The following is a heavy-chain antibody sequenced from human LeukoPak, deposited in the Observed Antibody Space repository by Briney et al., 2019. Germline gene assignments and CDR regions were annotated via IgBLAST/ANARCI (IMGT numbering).Heavy chain of an antibody. D-gene: IGHD1-7*01. Sequence: ASVKVSCKASGYTFYNYGISWVRQAPGQGLEWVGWIGVDTGNTNFARKFQGRVTMTTDTDTATSYMEVRGLISDDTAVYYCVRDSRETGTTSDFDYWGQGTLVIVSS. CDR1: GYTFYNYG. CDR3: VRDSRETGTTSDFDY. V-gene: IGHV1-18*01. CDR2: IGVDTGNT. J-gene: IGHJ4*02.